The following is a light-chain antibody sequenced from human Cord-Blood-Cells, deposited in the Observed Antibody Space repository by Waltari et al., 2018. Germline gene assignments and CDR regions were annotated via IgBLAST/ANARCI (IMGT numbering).Light chain of an antibody. CDR3: QQFNSYPPVT. V-gene: IGKV1-13*02. CDR2: DAS. Sequence: AIQLTQSPSSLSASVGDRVTITCRASQGISRALAWYQQKPGKAPKLLIYDASSLESGVPSRFSGSGSGTDFTLTISSLQPEDFATYYCQQFNSYPPVTFGGGTKVEIK. J-gene: IGKJ4*01. CDR1: QGISRA.